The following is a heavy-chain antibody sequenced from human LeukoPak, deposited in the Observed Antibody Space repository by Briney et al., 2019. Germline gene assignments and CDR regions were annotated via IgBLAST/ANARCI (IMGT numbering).Heavy chain of an antibody. D-gene: IGHD3-10*01. Sequence: ASVTVSCKASGYTFTSYGISWVRQAPGQGLEWMGWISAYNGNTNYAQKLQGRVTMTTDTSTSTAYMELRSLRSDDTAVYYCAREFQRMSGSGSYSFDYWGQGTLVTVSS. CDR2: ISAYNGNT. CDR1: GYTFTSYG. CDR3: AREFQRMSGSGSYSFDY. J-gene: IGHJ4*02. V-gene: IGHV1-18*01.